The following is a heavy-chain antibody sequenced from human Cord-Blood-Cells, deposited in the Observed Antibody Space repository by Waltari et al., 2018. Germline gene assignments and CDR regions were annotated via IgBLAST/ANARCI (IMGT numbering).Heavy chain of an antibody. J-gene: IGHJ6*02. Sequence: QVQLVQSGAEVKKPGASVKVSCKASGYTFTSYDINWVRPATGQGLEWMGWMNPNSGNTGYAQKFQGRVTMTRNTSISTAYMELSSLRSEDTAVYYCARAGSSWYYYYYGMDVWGQGTTVTVSS. CDR3: ARAGSSWYYYYYGMDV. CDR2: MNPNSGNT. CDR1: GYTFTSYD. D-gene: IGHD6-13*01. V-gene: IGHV1-8*01.